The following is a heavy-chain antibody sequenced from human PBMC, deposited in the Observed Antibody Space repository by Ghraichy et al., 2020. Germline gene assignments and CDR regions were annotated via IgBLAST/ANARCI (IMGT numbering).Heavy chain of an antibody. CDR3: ARAYCGGDCYSLYYYYGMDV. D-gene: IGHD2-21*02. V-gene: IGHV4-34*01. Sequence: SETLSLTCAVYGGSFSGYYWSWIRQPPGKGLEWIGEINHSGSTNYNQSLKSRVTISVDTSKNQFSLKLSSVTAADTAVYYCARAYCGGDCYSLYYYYGMDVWGQGTTVTVSS. CDR1: GGSFSGYY. J-gene: IGHJ6*02. CDR2: INHSGST.